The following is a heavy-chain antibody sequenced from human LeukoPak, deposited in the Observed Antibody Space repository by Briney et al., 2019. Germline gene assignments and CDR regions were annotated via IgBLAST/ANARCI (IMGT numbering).Heavy chain of an antibody. CDR3: ASASVVGAIPIFDY. V-gene: IGHV1-2*06. D-gene: IGHD1-26*01. J-gene: IGHJ4*02. Sequence: ASVKVSCKASGYTFTGYYMHWVRQAPGQGLEWMGRINPNSGGTNYAQKFQGRVTMTRDTSISTAYMELSRLRSDDTAVYYCASASVVGAIPIFDYWGQGTLVTVSS. CDR2: INPNSGGT. CDR1: GYTFTGYY.